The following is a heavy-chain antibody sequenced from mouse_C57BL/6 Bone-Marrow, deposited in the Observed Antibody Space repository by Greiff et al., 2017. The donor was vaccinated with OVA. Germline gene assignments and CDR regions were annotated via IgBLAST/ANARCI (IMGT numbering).Heavy chain of an antibody. CDR2: IWSDGST. D-gene: IGHD2-4*01. J-gene: IGHJ2*01. CDR1: GFSLTSYG. CDR3: ARQRTDYDYFDY. Sequence: VKLMESGPGLVAPSQSLSITCTVSGFSLTSYGVHWVRQPPGKGLEWLVVIWSDGSTTYNSALKSRLSISKENSKSQVFLKMNSLQTDDTAMYYCARQRTDYDYFDYWGQGTTLTVSS. V-gene: IGHV2-6-1*01.